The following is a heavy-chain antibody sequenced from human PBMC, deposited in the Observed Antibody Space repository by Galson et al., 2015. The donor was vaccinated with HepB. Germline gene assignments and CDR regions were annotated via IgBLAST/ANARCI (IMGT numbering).Heavy chain of an antibody. CDR1: GYTFTSYG. V-gene: IGHV1-18*04. CDR2: ISAYNGNT. D-gene: IGHD6-19*01. Sequence: SVKVSCKASGYTFTSYGISWVRQAPGQGLEWMGWISAYNGNTNYAQKLQGRVTMTTDTSTSTAYMELRSLRSDDTAVYYCARDYPLRYSSGWSDAFDIWGQGTMVTVSS. J-gene: IGHJ3*02. CDR3: ARDYPLRYSSGWSDAFDI.